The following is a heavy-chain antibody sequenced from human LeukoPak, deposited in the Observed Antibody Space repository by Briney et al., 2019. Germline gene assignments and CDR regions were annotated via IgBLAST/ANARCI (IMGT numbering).Heavy chain of an antibody. CDR2: IYYSGST. D-gene: IGHD1-26*01. V-gene: IGHV4-59*01. CDR1: GGSISSYY. Sequence: PSETLSLTCTVSGGSISSYYWSWIRQPPGKGLEWIGYIYYSGSTNYNPSLKSRVTISVDTSKNQFSLKLSSVTAADTAVYYCARDRRELLDYWGQGTLVTVSS. CDR3: ARDRRELLDY. J-gene: IGHJ4*02.